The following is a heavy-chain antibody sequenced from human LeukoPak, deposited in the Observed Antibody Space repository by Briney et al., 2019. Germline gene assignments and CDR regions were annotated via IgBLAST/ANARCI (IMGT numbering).Heavy chain of an antibody. D-gene: IGHD3-3*01. CDR2: INQDGNEM. CDR3: ARHRGNHDLTYYDFWSGVFGMDV. J-gene: IGHJ6*02. V-gene: IGHV3-7*01. CDR1: GFTFNSYW. Sequence: GGSLRLSCAASGFTFNSYWMSWVRQAPGKGLEWVANINQDGNEMYYVDSVKGRFTISRDNAKNSLYLQMNSLRVEDTAVYYCARHRGNHDLTYYDFWSGVFGMDVWGQGTTVTVSS.